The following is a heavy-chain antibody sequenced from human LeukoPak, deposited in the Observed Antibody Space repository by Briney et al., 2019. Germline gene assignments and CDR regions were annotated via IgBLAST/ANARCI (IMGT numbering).Heavy chain of an antibody. CDR2: ISSSSSYI. CDR3: ARDAHYYDSSGITPFDY. J-gene: IGHJ4*02. V-gene: IGHV3-21*01. CDR1: GFTFSSYS. Sequence: GGSLRLSCAASGFTFSSYSMNWVRQAPGKGLEWVSSISSSSSYIYYADSVKGRFTISRYNAKNSLYLQMNSLRAEDTAVYYCARDAHYYDSSGITPFDYWGQGTLVTVSS. D-gene: IGHD3-22*01.